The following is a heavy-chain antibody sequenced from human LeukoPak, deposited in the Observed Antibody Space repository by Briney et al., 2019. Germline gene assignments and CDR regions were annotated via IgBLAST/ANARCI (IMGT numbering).Heavy chain of an antibody. D-gene: IGHD6-6*01. Sequence: GASVKVSCKASGYTFTSYGISWVRQAPGQGLEWMGWISAYNGNTNYAQKLQGRVTMTTDTSTSTAYMELRSLRSDDTAVYYCARTVAAGYSSSYEPWGQGTLVTVSS. V-gene: IGHV1-18*01. J-gene: IGHJ5*02. CDR2: ISAYNGNT. CDR3: ARTVAAGYSSSYEP. CDR1: GYTFTSYG.